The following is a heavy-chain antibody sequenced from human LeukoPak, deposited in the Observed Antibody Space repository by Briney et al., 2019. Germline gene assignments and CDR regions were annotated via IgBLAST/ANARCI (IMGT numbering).Heavy chain of an antibody. CDR3: ARDGSSSSWYGEPGFDY. V-gene: IGHV3-48*01. J-gene: IGHJ4*02. Sequence: PGGSLRLSCAASGFTFSSYSMNWVRQAPGKGLEWVSYISSSSSTIYYADSVKGRFTISRDNAKNSLYLQMNSLRAEDTAVYYCARDGSSSSWYGEPGFDYWGQGTLVTVSS. CDR2: ISSSSSTI. CDR1: GFTFSSYS. D-gene: IGHD6-13*01.